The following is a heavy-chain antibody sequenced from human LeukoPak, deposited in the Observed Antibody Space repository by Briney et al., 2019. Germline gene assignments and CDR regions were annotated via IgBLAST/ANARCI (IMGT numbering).Heavy chain of an antibody. CDR3: TSGLSVLRSNNTPVDY. D-gene: IGHD4-17*01. Sequence: GGSLRLSCAASGFTFSGSAMHWVRQASGKGLEWVGRIRSKANSYATAYAASVKGRFTISRDDSKNTAYLQMNSLKIEDTAVYYCTSGLSVLRSNNTPVDYWGQGTLVTVSS. V-gene: IGHV3-73*01. CDR2: IRSKANSYAT. CDR1: GFTFSGSA. J-gene: IGHJ4*02.